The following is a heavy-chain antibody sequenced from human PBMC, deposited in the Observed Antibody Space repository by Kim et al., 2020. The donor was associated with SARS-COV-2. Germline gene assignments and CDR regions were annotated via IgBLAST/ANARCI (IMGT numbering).Heavy chain of an antibody. D-gene: IGHD1-26*01. J-gene: IGHJ4*02. Sequence: VKCRFSISRDNSKSTLYMQMNSLRAEGTAVYYCEKGGTIVGATLGGTFDYWGQGTLVTVSS. V-gene: IGHV3-30*02. CDR3: EKGGTIVGATLGGTFDY.